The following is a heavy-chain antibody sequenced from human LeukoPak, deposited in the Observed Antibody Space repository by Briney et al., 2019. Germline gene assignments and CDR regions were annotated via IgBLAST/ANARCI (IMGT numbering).Heavy chain of an antibody. CDR3: ARGGRYSSVGMDV. V-gene: IGHV4-34*01. CDR2: INHSGST. J-gene: IGHJ6*02. D-gene: IGHD6-19*01. Sequence: PSETLSLTCAVYGGSFSGYYWSWIRQHPGKGLEWIGEINHSGSTNYNPSLKSRVTISVDTSKNQFSLKLSSVTAADTAVYYCARGGRYSSVGMDVWGQGTTVTVSS. CDR1: GGSFSGYY.